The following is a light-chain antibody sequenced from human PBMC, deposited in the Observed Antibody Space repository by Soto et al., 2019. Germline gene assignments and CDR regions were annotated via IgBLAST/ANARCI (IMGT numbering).Light chain of an antibody. Sequence: QSALTQPASVSGSPGQSITISCTGTSSDVGGYDYVSWYQQHPGKAPKLMIYEVSNRPSGVSNRFSGSKSGNTASLTISGLQAEDEADYYCSSYRSGGTFVFGSGTQLTVL. V-gene: IGLV2-14*03. CDR3: SSYRSGGTFV. J-gene: IGLJ7*01. CDR1: SSDVGGYDY. CDR2: EVS.